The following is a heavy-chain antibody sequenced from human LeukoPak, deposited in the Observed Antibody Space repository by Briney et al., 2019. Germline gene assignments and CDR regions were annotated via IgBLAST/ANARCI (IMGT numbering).Heavy chain of an antibody. J-gene: IGHJ3*02. V-gene: IGHV3-48*04. Sequence: GGSLRLSCAASGFTFSSYSMNWVRQAPGKGLEWVSYISSSGSTIYYADSVKGRFTISRDNAKNSLYLQMNSLRAEDTAVYYCARDAKVDTAMGAFDIWGQGTMVTVSS. CDR2: ISSSGSTI. CDR3: ARDAKVDTAMGAFDI. CDR1: GFTFSSYS. D-gene: IGHD5-18*01.